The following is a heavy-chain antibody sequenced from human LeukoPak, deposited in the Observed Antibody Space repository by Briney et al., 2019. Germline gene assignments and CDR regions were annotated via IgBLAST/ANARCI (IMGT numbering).Heavy chain of an antibody. CDR2: INHSGST. J-gene: IGHJ5*02. D-gene: IGHD4-17*01. V-gene: IGHV4-34*01. CDR3: ARTQRLYYGDYIWFDP. CDR1: GGSFSGYY. Sequence: SETLSLTCAVYGGSFSGYYWSWIRQPPGKGLEWIGEINHSGSTNYNPSLKSRVTISVDTSKNQFSLKLSSVTAADTAVYYCARTQRLYYGDYIWFDPWGQGTLVTVSS.